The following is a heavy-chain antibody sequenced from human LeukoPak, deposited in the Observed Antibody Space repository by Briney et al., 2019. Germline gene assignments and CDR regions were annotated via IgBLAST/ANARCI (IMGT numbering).Heavy chain of an antibody. CDR1: GYTFTGYY. CDR3: ARIQSRIIAARPGNPAFDY. V-gene: IGHV1-18*04. J-gene: IGHJ4*02. CDR2: ISTYNDNT. D-gene: IGHD6-6*01. Sequence: ASVKVSCKASGYTFTGYYMHWVRQAPGQGLEWMGWISTYNDNTHYAQKLQGRVTMTTDTFTSTVYMELKSLRSDDTAVYYCARIQSRIIAARPGNPAFDYWGRGTLVTVSS.